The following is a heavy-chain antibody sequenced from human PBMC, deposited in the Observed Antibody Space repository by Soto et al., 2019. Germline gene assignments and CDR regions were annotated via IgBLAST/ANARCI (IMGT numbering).Heavy chain of an antibody. CDR3: EKGRLSGYYYAAVFDY. Sequence: QVQLVESGGGVVQPGRSLRLSCEASGFTFSSHGMHWVRQAPGKGLEWVAVISYDGRNKYYADSVKGRFTISRDNSKNTLYLQMNTLRAEDTAVYYCEKGRLSGYYYAAVFDYWGQGTLVTVSS. V-gene: IGHV3-30*18. J-gene: IGHJ4*02. CDR2: ISYDGRNK. D-gene: IGHD3-3*01. CDR1: GFTFSSHG.